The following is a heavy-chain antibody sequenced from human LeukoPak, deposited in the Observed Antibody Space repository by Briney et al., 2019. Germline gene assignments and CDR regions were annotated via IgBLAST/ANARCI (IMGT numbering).Heavy chain of an antibody. CDR1: GFTFSSYA. CDR2: ISYDGSNK. CDR3: ARGLLWFGESDYFDY. D-gene: IGHD3-10*01. V-gene: IGHV3-30*14. Sequence: GGSLRLSSAASGFTFSSYAMHWVRQAPGKGLEWVAVISYDGSNKYYADSVKGRFTISRDNSKNTLYLQMGSLRAEDMAVYYCARGLLWFGESDYFDYWGQGTLVTVSS. J-gene: IGHJ4*02.